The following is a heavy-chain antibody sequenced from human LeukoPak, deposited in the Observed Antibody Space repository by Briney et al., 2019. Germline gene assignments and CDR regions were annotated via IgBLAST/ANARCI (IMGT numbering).Heavy chain of an antibody. CDR1: GYTFTSYG. Sequence: ASVKVSCKASGYTFTSYGISWVRQAPGQGLEWMGWISAYNGNTNYAQELQGRVTMTTDTSTSTAYMELRSLRSDDTAVYYCARDQDYYYYMDVWGKGTTVTVSS. CDR2: ISAYNGNT. J-gene: IGHJ6*03. CDR3: ARDQDYYYYMDV. V-gene: IGHV1-18*01.